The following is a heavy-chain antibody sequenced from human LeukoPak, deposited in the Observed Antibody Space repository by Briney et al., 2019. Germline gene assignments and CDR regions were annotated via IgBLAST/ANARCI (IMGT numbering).Heavy chain of an antibody. CDR3: ARLRFGEFSTDFDY. J-gene: IGHJ4*02. CDR2: IYPGDSET. D-gene: IGHD3-10*01. CDR1: GYIFTSHW. V-gene: IGHV5-51*01. Sequence: GESLKISCKGSGYIFTSHWIAWVRQMPGKGLERMGIIYPGDSETRYGPSFQGQVTISADKSISTAYLQWSSLKASDTAIYYCARLRFGEFSTDFDYWGQGTLVTVSS.